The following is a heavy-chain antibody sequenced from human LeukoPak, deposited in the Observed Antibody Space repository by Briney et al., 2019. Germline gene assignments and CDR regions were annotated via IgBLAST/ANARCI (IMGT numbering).Heavy chain of an antibody. CDR3: VKGAITMVRGVNDAFDI. J-gene: IGHJ3*02. CDR1: GFTFSSYG. D-gene: IGHD3-10*01. V-gene: IGHV3-33*06. Sequence: GRSLRLSCAASGFTFSSYGMHWVRQAPGKGLEWVAVIWYDGSNKYYADSVKGQFTISRDNSKNTLYLQMNSLRAEDTAVYYCVKGAITMVRGVNDAFDIWGQGTMVTVSS. CDR2: IWYDGSNK.